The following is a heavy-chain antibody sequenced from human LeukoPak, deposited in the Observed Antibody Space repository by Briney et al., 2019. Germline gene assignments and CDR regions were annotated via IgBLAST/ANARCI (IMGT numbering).Heavy chain of an antibody. Sequence: PSETLSLTCTVSGGSISSGDYYWSWIRQPPGKGLEWIGYIYYSGSTYYNPSLKSRVTISVDTSKNQFSLKLSSVTAADTAVYYCARGIPIFGVVINNRFDPWGQGTLVTVSS. D-gene: IGHD3-3*01. J-gene: IGHJ5*02. CDR2: IYYSGST. CDR3: ARGIPIFGVVINNRFDP. CDR1: GGSISSGDYY. V-gene: IGHV4-30-4*01.